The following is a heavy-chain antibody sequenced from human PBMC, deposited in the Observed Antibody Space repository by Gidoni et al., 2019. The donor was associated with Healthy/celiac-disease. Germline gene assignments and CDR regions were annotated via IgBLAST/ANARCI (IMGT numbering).Heavy chain of an antibody. Sequence: QVQLVESGGGVVQPGRSLRLSCAASGFTFSSYGMHWVRQAPGKGLEWVAVIWYDGSNKYYADSVKGRFTISRDNSKNTLYLQMNSLRAEDTAVYYCARVPYCGGDCYFLDVWGQGTTVTVSS. CDR2: IWYDGSNK. CDR1: GFTFSSYG. V-gene: IGHV3-33*01. CDR3: ARVPYCGGDCYFLDV. D-gene: IGHD2-21*02. J-gene: IGHJ6*02.